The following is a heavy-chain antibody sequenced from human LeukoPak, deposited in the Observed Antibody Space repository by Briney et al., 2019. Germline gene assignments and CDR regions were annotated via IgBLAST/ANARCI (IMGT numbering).Heavy chain of an antibody. CDR3: ARGRDGYKYYYHYGMDV. V-gene: IGHV4-34*01. CDR1: GESFSGYY. CDR2: ITHSGST. D-gene: IGHD5-24*01. Sequence: SETLSLTCAVYGESFSGYYWSWIRQPPGKGLEWIGEITHSGSTNYNPSLKSRVTMSVDTSKNQFSLKLSSVTAADTAVYYCARGRDGYKYYYHYGMDVWGQGTTVTVSS. J-gene: IGHJ6*02.